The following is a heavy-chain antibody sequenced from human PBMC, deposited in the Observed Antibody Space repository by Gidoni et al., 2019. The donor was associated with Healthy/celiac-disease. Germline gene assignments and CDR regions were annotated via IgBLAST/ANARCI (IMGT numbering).Heavy chain of an antibody. CDR3: AKDFDYYDSSGYYSPPQTDY. CDR2: ISWSGGST. D-gene: IGHD3-22*01. V-gene: IGHV3-23*04. CDR1: GFTFSIYA. J-gene: IGHJ4*02. Sequence: EVQLVESGGGLVQPGWSLGLSCSASGFTFSIYALCWVRQAPGKGLGWVLAISWSGGSTYYAASVKGRFTISRDNSKNTLYLQMNSLRAEDTAVYYCAKDFDYYDSSGYYSPPQTDYWGQGTLVTVSS.